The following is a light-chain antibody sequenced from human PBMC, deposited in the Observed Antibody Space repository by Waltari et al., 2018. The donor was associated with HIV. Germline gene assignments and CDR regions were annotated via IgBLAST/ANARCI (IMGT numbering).Light chain of an antibody. CDR1: QYVSSW. CDR2: KAS. J-gene: IGKJ2*01. Sequence: DIQMTQSPSTLSASVGDRVTITCRASQYVSSWLAWYQQKPGKAPKLLIYKASSLESGVPSRFSGSGSGTEFTLTISSLQPDDFATYYCQHYDSYSYAFGQGTKLEIK. V-gene: IGKV1-5*03. CDR3: QHYDSYSYA.